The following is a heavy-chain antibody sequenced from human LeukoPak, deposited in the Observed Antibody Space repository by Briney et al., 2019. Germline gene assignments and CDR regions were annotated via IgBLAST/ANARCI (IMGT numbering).Heavy chain of an antibody. V-gene: IGHV3-23*01. CDR2: ISGSGGST. D-gene: IGHD6-6*01. CDR1: GFTFSSYA. J-gene: IGHJ4*02. CDR3: AKGLIAARRSFDY. Sequence: GGSLRLSCAASGFTFSSYAMSWVRQAPGKGLEWVSAISGSGGSTYYADSVKGRFTISRDNSKNPLYLQMNSLRAEDTAVYYCAKGLIAARRSFDYWGQGTLVTVSS.